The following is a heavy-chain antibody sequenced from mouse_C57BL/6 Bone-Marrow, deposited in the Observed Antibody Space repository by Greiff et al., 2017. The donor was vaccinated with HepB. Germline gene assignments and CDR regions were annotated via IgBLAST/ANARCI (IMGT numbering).Heavy chain of an antibody. CDR2: IDPENGDT. D-gene: IGHD2-5*01. J-gene: IGHJ2*01. Sequence: PEQGLEWIGWIDPENGDTEYASKFQGKATITADTSSNTAYLQLSSLTSEDTAVYYCTTVHYSNYFDYWGQGTTLTVSS. CDR3: TTVHYSNYFDY. V-gene: IGHV14-4*01.